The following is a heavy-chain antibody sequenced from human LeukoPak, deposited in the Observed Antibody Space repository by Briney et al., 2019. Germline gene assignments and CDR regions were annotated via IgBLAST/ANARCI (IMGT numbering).Heavy chain of an antibody. V-gene: IGHV4-59*01. Sequence: SETLSLTCTVSGGSISSYYWSWIRQPPGKGLEWIGYIYYSGSTNYNPSLKSRVTISVDTSKNQFSLKLSSVTAADTAVYYCARPSRDGYNKAGDYWGQGTLVTVSS. CDR3: ARPSRDGYNKAGDY. CDR2: IYYSGST. J-gene: IGHJ4*02. CDR1: GGSISSYY. D-gene: IGHD5-24*01.